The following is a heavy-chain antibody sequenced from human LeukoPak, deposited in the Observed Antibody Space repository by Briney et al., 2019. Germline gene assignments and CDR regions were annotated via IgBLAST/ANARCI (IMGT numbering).Heavy chain of an antibody. J-gene: IGHJ4*02. Sequence: KPSETLSLTCTVSGGSISPRYWTWIRQTPGKGLEWIGYIFHSGLTNYNSALRGRVTLSVDTARNQLSLKLTSVTAADTAVYYCTREVSTVTFDYWGQGTLVTVSS. V-gene: IGHV4-59*11. CDR1: GGSISPRY. CDR3: TREVSTVTFDY. D-gene: IGHD4-17*01. CDR2: IFHSGLT.